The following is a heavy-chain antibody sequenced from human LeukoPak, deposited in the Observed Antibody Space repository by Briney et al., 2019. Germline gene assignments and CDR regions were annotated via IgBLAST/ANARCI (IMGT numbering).Heavy chain of an antibody. CDR2: ISSRSTTI. D-gene: IGHD6-13*01. J-gene: IGHJ3*02. Sequence: GGSLRLSCTASVFTFTNYSVNWVRQAPGKGLEWVSYISSRSTTIYYADSVQGRFTISRDNAKKSVFLQMNSLRAEDMALYYCAGSIAAAGPQLGAFDIWGQGTMVTVSS. CDR3: AGSIAAAGPQLGAFDI. CDR1: VFTFTNYS. V-gene: IGHV3-48*04.